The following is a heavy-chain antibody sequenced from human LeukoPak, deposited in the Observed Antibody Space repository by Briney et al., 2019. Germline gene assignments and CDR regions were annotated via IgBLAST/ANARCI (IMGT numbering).Heavy chain of an antibody. D-gene: IGHD4-17*01. J-gene: IGHJ3*01. CDR1: GFTFSNYA. CDR2: ITSGGDP. Sequence: GGSLRLSCAASGFTFSNYAVMWVRQAPGQGLEWVSAITSGGDPRYADSVKGRFTISRDNSNNKLYLQMKSLRVEDTAQYFCARDPNGDYIGAFEFWGQGTGVTVSS. CDR3: ARDPNGDYIGAFEF. V-gene: IGHV3-23*01.